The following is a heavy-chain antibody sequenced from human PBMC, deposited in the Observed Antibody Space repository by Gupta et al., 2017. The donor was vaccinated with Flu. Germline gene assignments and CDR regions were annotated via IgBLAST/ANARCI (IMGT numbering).Heavy chain of an antibody. D-gene: IGHD3-3*01. V-gene: IGHV1-2*02. CDR3: AREQDPRSSGFEVYFDY. Sequence: QVQLVQSGAEVKKPGASVKVSCKASGYTFTGYYMHWVRQAPGQGLEWMGWINPNSGGTNYAQKFQGRVTMTRDTSISTAYMELSRLRSDDTAVYYCAREQDPRSSGFEVYFDYWGQGTLVTVSS. CDR2: INPNSGGT. CDR1: GYTFTGYY. J-gene: IGHJ4*02.